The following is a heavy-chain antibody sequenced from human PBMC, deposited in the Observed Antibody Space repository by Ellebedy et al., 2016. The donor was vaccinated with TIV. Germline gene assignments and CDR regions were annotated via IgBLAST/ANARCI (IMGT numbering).Heavy chain of an antibody. CDR3: ATGPRRGYSGSTGFYYGMDV. D-gene: IGHD1-26*01. J-gene: IGHJ6*02. V-gene: IGHV3-7*01. CDR1: GFTFSSFW. Sequence: GESLKISXAASGFTFSSFWMHWVRQAPGKGLEWVANINQDGSEKYYVDSVKGRFTISRDNAENSLYLQMNSLRAEDTTVYYCATGPRRGYSGSTGFYYGMDVWGQGTTVTVSS. CDR2: INQDGSEK.